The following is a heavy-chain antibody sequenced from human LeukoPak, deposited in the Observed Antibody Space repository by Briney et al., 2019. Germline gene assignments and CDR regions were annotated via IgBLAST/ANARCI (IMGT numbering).Heavy chain of an antibody. V-gene: IGHV3-11*05. CDR3: ARGGAAAGIFDY. Sequence: GGSLRLSCAASGFTFSDYYMSWIRQAPGKGLEWDSYISSSSSYTNYADSVKGRFTISRDNAKNSLYLQMNSLRAEDTAVYYCARGGAAAGIFDYWGQGTLVTVSS. D-gene: IGHD6-13*01. J-gene: IGHJ4*02. CDR1: GFTFSDYY. CDR2: ISSSSSYT.